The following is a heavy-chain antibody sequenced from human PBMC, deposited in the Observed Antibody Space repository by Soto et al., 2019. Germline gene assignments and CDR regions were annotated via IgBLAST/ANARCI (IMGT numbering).Heavy chain of an antibody. CDR3: VKAYSNYDYYYYGMDV. J-gene: IGHJ6*02. CDR1: GFTFSSYA. Sequence: GGSLRLSCSASGFTFSSYAMHWVRQAPGKGLEYVSAISSNGGSTYYADSVKGRFTISRDNSKNTLYLQMSSLRAEDTAVYYCVKAYSNYDYYYYGMDVWGQGTTVTVSS. CDR2: ISSNGGST. V-gene: IGHV3-64D*08. D-gene: IGHD4-4*01.